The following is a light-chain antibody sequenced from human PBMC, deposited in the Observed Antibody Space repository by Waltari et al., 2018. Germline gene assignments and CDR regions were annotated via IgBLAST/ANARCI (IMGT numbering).Light chain of an antibody. V-gene: IGLV8-61*01. CDR1: SGSVSSTSS. CDR3: VMYMGSGIWV. J-gene: IGLJ3*02. CDR2: KGI. Sequence: QTVVTQEPSLSVSPGGTVTLTCALSSGSVSSTSSPSWYQQSPGQPPRTLVYKGITRSSGVPDRFSGSILGNKAALTITGAQADDESDYYCVMYMGSGIWVFGGGTKLTVL.